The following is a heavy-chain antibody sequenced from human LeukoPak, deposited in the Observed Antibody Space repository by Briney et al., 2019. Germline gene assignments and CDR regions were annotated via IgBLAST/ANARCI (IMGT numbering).Heavy chain of an antibody. CDR3: ARGADGDY. V-gene: IGHV4-39*07. CDR2: IYCGST. Sequence: SETLSLTCTVSGGSISGSSYYWGWIRQPPGKGLEWIGSIYCGSTYYNPSLKSRVTISVDTSKNQFSLELSSVTAADTAVYYCARGADGDYWGQGILVTVSS. CDR1: GGSISGSSYY. D-gene: IGHD1-26*01. J-gene: IGHJ4*02.